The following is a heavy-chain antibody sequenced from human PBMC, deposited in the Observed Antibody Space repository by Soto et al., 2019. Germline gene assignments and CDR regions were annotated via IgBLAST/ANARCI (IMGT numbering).Heavy chain of an antibody. CDR3: ARVVGYYYDSSGYYLDQCIDY. Sequence: SETLSLTCTVSGGSISSGEYYWSWIRQPPGKGLEWIGYIYYSGSTYYNPSLKSRVTISVDTSKNQFSLKLSSVTAADTAVYYCARVVGYYYDSSGYYLDQCIDYWGQGTLVTVSS. CDR1: GGSISSGEYY. D-gene: IGHD3-22*01. CDR2: IYYSGST. J-gene: IGHJ4*02. V-gene: IGHV4-30-4*01.